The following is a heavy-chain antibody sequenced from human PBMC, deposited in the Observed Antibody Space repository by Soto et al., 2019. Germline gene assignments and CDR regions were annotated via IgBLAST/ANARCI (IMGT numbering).Heavy chain of an antibody. J-gene: IGHJ4*02. CDR2: ISSGRDTT. V-gene: IGHV3-48*02. CDR3: ARGGAGPPDY. Sequence: EAQLVNSGGGLVQPGGSLRLSCAASGFTFSSYGMNWVRQAPGKGLEWVSYISSGRDTTNYADSVKGRFTISRDNAKSSLYLHLNSLTDDDTAVYYCARGGAGPPDYWGQGTLVIVSS. CDR1: GFTFSSYG. D-gene: IGHD6-13*01.